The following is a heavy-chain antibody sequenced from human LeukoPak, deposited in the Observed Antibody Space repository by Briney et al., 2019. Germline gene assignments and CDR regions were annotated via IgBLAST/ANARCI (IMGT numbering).Heavy chain of an antibody. CDR1: GYTFTGYY. CDR2: INPNSGGT. D-gene: IGHD6-19*01. Sequence: ASVKVSCKASGYTFTGYYMHWVRQAPGQGLGWMGWINPNSGGTNYAQKFQGRVTMTRDTSISTAYMELSGLRSDDTAVYYCARVALYSSGWSPKDYWGQGTLVTVSS. CDR3: ARVALYSSGWSPKDY. J-gene: IGHJ4*02. V-gene: IGHV1-2*02.